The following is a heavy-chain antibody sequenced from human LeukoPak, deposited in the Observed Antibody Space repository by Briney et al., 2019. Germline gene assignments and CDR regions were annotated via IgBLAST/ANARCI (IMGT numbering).Heavy chain of an antibody. CDR1: GYTFRNYD. CDR3: ARDYGGNSGHFDP. CDR2: MSPNSGNT. D-gene: IGHD4-23*01. J-gene: IGHJ5*02. Sequence: ASVKVSCKASGYTFRNYDLNWVRQATGLGLEWVGWMSPNSGNTGYAQKFQGRVSMTRDTSMSTAYMELSSLTSDDTAVYYCARDYGGNSGHFDPWGQGTLVIVSS. V-gene: IGHV1-8*01.